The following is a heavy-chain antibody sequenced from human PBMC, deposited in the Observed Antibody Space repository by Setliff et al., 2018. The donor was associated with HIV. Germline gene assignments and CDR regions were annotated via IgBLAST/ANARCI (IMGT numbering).Heavy chain of an antibody. CDR2: INPKSDGT. D-gene: IGHD3-22*01. CDR3: ARGMDYYDTSGYYQYYFDY. J-gene: IGHJ4*02. CDR1: GYTFSGYY. Sequence: GASVKVSCKASGYTFSGYYIHWVRQAPGQGLEWMGWINPKSDGTNYAQKFQGWITMTRDTSISTAYMELSRLRSDDTAVYYCARGMDYYDTSGYYQYYFDYWGQGTQVTVSS. V-gene: IGHV1-2*04.